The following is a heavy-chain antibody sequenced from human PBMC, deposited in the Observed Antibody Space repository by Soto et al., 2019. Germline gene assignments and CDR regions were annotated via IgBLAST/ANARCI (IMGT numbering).Heavy chain of an antibody. J-gene: IGHJ4*02. V-gene: IGHV1-69*13. CDR3: ARFPLPTYYYDSSGHIAPFDY. Sequence: AASVKVSCKASGVTFSSYAISWVRQAPGQGLEWMGGIIPIFGTANYAQKFQGRVTITADESTSTAYMELSSLRSEDTAVYYCARFPLPTYYYDSSGHIAPFDYWGQGTLVTVSS. CDR1: GVTFSSYA. CDR2: IIPIFGTA. D-gene: IGHD3-22*01.